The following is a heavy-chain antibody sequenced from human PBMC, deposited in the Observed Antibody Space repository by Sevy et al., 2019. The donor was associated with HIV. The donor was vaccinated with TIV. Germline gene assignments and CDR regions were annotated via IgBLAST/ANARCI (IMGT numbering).Heavy chain of an antibody. D-gene: IGHD2-8*01. V-gene: IGHV3-23*01. CDR1: GFTFSSYA. Sequence: GGSLRLSCAASGFTFSSYAMSWVRQAPGKGLEWVSAISGSGGSTYYADSVKGRFTISRDNSKNTLYLQMNSLRAEDTSVYYCAKDVLVPESSFDYWGQGTLVTVSS. CDR3: AKDVLVPESSFDY. CDR2: ISGSGGST. J-gene: IGHJ4*02.